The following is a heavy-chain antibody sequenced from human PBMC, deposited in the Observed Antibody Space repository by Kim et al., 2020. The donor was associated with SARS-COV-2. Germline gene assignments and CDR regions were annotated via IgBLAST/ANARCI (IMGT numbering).Heavy chain of an antibody. Sequence: GRYTVSRDNYKNTMSLQMNSLRAEDTAIYYCARDPVADCYSLFDYWGQGTLVTVSS. J-gene: IGHJ4*02. CDR3: ARDPVADCYSLFDY. D-gene: IGHD2-21*01. V-gene: IGHV3-11*01.